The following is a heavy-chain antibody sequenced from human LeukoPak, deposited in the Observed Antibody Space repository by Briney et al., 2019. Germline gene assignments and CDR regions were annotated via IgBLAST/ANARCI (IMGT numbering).Heavy chain of an antibody. V-gene: IGHV4-39*07. CDR1: GGSISSSSYY. CDR2: IYYSGST. Sequence: SETLSLTCTVSGGSISSSSYYWGWIRQPPGKGLEWIGSIYYSGSTYYNPSLKSRVTISVDTSKNQFSLKLSSVTAADTAVYYCARSKSRLLWFGESQYYFDYWGQGTLVTVSS. J-gene: IGHJ4*02. CDR3: ARSKSRLLWFGESQYYFDY. D-gene: IGHD3-10*01.